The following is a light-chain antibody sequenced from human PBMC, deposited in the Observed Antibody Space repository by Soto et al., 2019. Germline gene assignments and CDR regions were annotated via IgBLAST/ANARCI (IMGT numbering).Light chain of an antibody. J-gene: IGKJ5*01. CDR1: RSISDW. CDR2: DAS. V-gene: IGKV1-33*01. Sequence: DIQMTQSPSSLSPSVGERVTITCRASRSISDWLALYQQKPGKAPNLLIYDASNLEIGVPSRFSGSGSGTHFTFTISSLQTEDIGTYYCQQYDILPITFGRGTRLEIK. CDR3: QQYDILPIT.